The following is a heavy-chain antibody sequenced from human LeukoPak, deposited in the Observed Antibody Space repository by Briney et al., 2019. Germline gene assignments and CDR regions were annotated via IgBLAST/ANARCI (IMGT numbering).Heavy chain of an antibody. J-gene: IGHJ3*02. CDR1: GGSISSSSYY. D-gene: IGHD3-22*01. Sequence: SETLSLTCTVSGGSISSSSYYWGWIRQPPGKGLEWIGSIYYSGSTYYNPSLKSRVTISVDTSKNQFSLKLSSVTAADTAVYYCARSHYYDSSVDAFDIWGQGTMVTVSS. CDR3: ARSHYYDSSVDAFDI. CDR2: IYYSGST. V-gene: IGHV4-39*01.